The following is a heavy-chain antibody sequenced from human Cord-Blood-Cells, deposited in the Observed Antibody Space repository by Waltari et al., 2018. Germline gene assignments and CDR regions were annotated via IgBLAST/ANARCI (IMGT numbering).Heavy chain of an antibody. Sequence: QVQLQQWGAGLLKPSETLSLTCAVYGGSFSGYYWRLIRQPPGKGLEWIGGINHSGSSNDSPSLKGRVTISVDTSKNQFSLKLSSVTAADTAVYYCARFLLEWPMPGWYFDYWGQGTLVTVSS. J-gene: IGHJ4*02. D-gene: IGHD3-3*01. CDR2: INHSGSS. V-gene: IGHV4-34*01. CDR1: GGSFSGYY. CDR3: ARFLLEWPMPGWYFDY.